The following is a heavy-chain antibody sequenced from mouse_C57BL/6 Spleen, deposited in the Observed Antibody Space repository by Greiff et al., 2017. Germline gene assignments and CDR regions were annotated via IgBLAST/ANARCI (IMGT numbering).Heavy chain of an antibody. CDR2: IYPGDGDT. CDR1: GYAFSSSW. D-gene: IGHD2-3*01. Sequence: QVQLQQSGPELVKPGASVKISCKASGYAFSSSWMNWVKQRPGKGLEWIGRIYPGDGDTNYNGKFKGKATLTADKSSSTAYMQLSSLTSEDSAVYFCARYEYAMDYWCQGTSVTVSS. J-gene: IGHJ4*01. CDR3: ARYEYAMDY. V-gene: IGHV1-82*01.